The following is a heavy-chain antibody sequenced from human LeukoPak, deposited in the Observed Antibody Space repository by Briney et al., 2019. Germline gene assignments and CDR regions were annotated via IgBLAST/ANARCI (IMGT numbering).Heavy chain of an antibody. CDR2: ISAYNGNT. D-gene: IGHD3-10*01. J-gene: IGHJ6*03. Sequence: GASVKVSCKASGYTFTSYGISWVRQAPGQGLEWMGWISAYNGNTNYAQKLQGRVTMTTDTSTSTAYMERRSLRSDDTAVYYCARDKSYYYGSGTYYIYYYMDVWGKGTTVTISS. V-gene: IGHV1-18*01. CDR3: ARDKSYYYGSGTYYIYYYMDV. CDR1: GYTFTSYG.